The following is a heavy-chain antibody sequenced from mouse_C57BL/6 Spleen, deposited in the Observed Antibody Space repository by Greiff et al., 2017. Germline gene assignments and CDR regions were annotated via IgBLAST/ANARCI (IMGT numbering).Heavy chain of an antibody. J-gene: IGHJ3*01. D-gene: IGHD2-4*01. V-gene: IGHV1-31*01. Sequence: DVKLQESGPELVKPGASVKISCKASGYSFTGYYMHWVKQSHGNILDWIGYIYPYNGVSSYNQKFKGKATLTVDKSSSTAYMELRSLTSEDSAVYYCAIGGDYDGFAYWGQGTLVTVSA. CDR3: AIGGDYDGFAY. CDR1: GYSFTGYY. CDR2: IYPYNGVS.